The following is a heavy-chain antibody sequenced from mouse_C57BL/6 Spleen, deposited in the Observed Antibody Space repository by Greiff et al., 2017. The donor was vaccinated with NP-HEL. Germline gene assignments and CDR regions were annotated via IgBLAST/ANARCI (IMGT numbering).Heavy chain of an antibody. CDR2: IDPETGGT. Sequence: QVHVKQSGAELVRPGASVTLSCKASGYTFTDYEMHWVKQTPVHGLEWIGAIDPETGGTAYNQKFKGKAILTADKSSSTAYMELRSLTSEDSAVYYCTSRTYWYFDVWGTGTTVTVSS. CDR1: GYTFTDYE. J-gene: IGHJ1*03. CDR3: TSRTYWYFDV. V-gene: IGHV1-15*01.